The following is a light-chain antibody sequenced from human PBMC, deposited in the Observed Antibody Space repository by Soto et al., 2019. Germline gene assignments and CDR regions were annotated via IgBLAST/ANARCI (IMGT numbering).Light chain of an antibody. Sequence: DIQMTQAPSSLSASVGDRVTITCRASQDINHFLTWYQQKPGKAPKLLIFGASSLHTGVTPRFSGGGSGTDFTLTISTLQPEDFATYYCQQSDRSPHTFGQGTYVEIK. V-gene: IGKV1-39*01. CDR2: GAS. CDR3: QQSDRSPHT. CDR1: QDINHF. J-gene: IGKJ2*01.